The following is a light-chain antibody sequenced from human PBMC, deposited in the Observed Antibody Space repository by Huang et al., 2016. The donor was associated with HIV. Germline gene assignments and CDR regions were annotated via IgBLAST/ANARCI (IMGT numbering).Light chain of an antibody. CDR2: DAS. V-gene: IGKV3-11*01. J-gene: IGKJ4*01. CDR1: QSVSSY. CDR3: QQRSNWPLT. Sequence: EIALTQSPATLSLSPGERATLSCRASQSVSSYLAWYQQKTCQAPRLLIYDASNRSTGIPARFIGSGSGTDFTLTISSLEPEDFAVYYCQQRSNWPLTFGGGTKVEIK.